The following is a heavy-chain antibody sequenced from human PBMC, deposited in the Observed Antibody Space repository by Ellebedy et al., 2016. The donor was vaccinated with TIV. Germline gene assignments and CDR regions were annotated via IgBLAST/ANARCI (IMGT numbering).Heavy chain of an antibody. CDR1: GFTFSSYA. CDR2: ISGSGGST. CDR3: AKTYYFDSSNYYYGDAFDI. D-gene: IGHD3-22*01. V-gene: IGHV3-23*01. Sequence: GGSLRLXCAASGFTFSSYAMSWVRQAPGKGLEWVSSISGSGGSTYYADSVKGRFTISRDNSKNTVYLQMNSLRAEDTAAYYCAKTYYFDSSNYYYGDAFDIWGQGTMVTVSS. J-gene: IGHJ3*02.